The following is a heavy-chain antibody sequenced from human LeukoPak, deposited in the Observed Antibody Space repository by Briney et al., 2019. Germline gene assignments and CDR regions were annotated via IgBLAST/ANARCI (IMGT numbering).Heavy chain of an antibody. V-gene: IGHV3-48*01. Sequence: GGSLRLSCAASGFTFSSYSMNWVRQAPGKGLEWVSYVSSTSSTIYYADSVKGRFTISRDTAKNSLYLQMNSLRAEDTAVYSCARGDYGDYWNYYYMDVWGKGTTVTVSS. CDR2: VSSTSSTI. J-gene: IGHJ6*03. CDR1: GFTFSSYS. D-gene: IGHD4-17*01. CDR3: ARGDYGDYWNYYYMDV.